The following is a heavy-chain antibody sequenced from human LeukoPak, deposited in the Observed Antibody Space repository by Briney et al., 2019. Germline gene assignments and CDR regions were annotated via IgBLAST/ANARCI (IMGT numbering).Heavy chain of an antibody. V-gene: IGHV3-43*01. CDR2: ISWDGSTT. CDR1: GFTFDDYN. J-gene: IGHJ1*01. CDR3: AKEIPHYLAYCGGDCYSRYFQH. Sequence: SGGSLRLSCAGSGFTFDDYNMHWVRQAPGKGLEWVSLISWDGSTTYYADPVKGRFTISRDDSKNSLYLQMNSLRTDDTAFYYCAKEIPHYLAYCGGDCYSRYFQHWGQGTLVTVSS. D-gene: IGHD2-21*01.